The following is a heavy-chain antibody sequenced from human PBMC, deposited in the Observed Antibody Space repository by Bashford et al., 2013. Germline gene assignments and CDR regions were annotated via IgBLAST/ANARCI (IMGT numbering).Heavy chain of an antibody. CDR2: SRNKARSYTT. J-gene: IGHJ4*02. CDR3: ARVSSTYDFDH. Sequence: GSLRLSCAVSGFTFSDHYMDWVRQAPGKGLEWVARSRNKARSYTTEYAASVEGRFTISRDESQNSLYLQMNSLKTEDTAVYYCARVSSTYDFDHWGRGTLVTVSS. CDR1: GFTFSDHY. D-gene: IGHD3-10*01. V-gene: IGHV3-72*01.